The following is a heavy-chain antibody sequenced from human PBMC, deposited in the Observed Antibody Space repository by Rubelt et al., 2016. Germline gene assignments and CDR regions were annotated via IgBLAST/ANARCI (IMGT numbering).Heavy chain of an antibody. CDR2: INHSGST. J-gene: IGHJ4*02. Sequence: QAQLQQWGAGLLKPSETLSLTCAVYGGSFSGYYWSWIRQPPGKGLEWIGEINHSGSTNYNTYLKSQVTISVDTSKNQFSLRLGAVTAAETAVYYGARGGLRGNYYDDWGVFDYWGQGTLVTVSS. V-gene: IGHV4-34*01. D-gene: IGHD3-22*01. CDR1: GGSFSGYY. CDR3: ARGGLRGNYYDDWGVFDY.